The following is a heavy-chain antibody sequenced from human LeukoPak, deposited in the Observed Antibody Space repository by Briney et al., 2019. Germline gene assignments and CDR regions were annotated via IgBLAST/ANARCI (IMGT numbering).Heavy chain of an antibody. CDR2: INPNSGGT. CDR1: GYTFTGYY. V-gene: IGHV1-2*02. D-gene: IGHD3-10*01. CDR3: ARDLSYYGSGSFFFDY. J-gene: IGHJ4*02. Sequence: ASVKVSCKASGYTFTGYYMHWVRQAPGQGLEWMGWINPNSGGTNYAQKLQGRVTMTRDTSISTAYMELSRLRSDDTAVYYCARDLSYYGSGSFFFDYWGQGTLVTVSS.